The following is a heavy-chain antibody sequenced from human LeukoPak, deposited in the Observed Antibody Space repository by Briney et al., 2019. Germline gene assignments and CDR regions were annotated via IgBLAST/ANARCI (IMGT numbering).Heavy chain of an antibody. D-gene: IGHD1-1*01. Sequence: GGSLRLSCAASGFTFSSYAMAWVRQAPGKGLEWVSAISGSRNNTYYADSVKGRFTISRDNSKNTLYLQMNSLRAEDTAVYYCTKGQLTFDDWGQGTLVTVSS. CDR1: GFTFSSYA. CDR3: TKGQLTFDD. CDR2: ISGSRNNT. V-gene: IGHV3-23*01. J-gene: IGHJ4*02.